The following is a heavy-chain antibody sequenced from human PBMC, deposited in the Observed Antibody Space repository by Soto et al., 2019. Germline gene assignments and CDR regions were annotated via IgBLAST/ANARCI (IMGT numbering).Heavy chain of an antibody. Sequence: XGTLSLTCSVSGGYISGSDYYWGWIRQSPGKGLEWIGSIYHTGETYYKSSLKSRISISVDTSKNQFYLQLRSLTAADTAVYYCASKGYRIWGQGTQVTVSS. CDR1: GGYISGSDYY. CDR3: ASKGYRI. V-gene: IGHV4-39*01. J-gene: IGHJ1*01. D-gene: IGHD3-16*02. CDR2: IYHTGET.